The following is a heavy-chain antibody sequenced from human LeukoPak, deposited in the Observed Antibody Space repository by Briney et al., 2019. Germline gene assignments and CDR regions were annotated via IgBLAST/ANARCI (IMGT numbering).Heavy chain of an antibody. D-gene: IGHD4-17*01. CDR3: AKDRSDYGGYPPGAFDI. J-gene: IGHJ3*02. CDR1: GFTFSSYA. Sequence: GGSLRLSCTASGFTFSSYAMSWVRQAPGKGLEWVSAISGSGVSTYYADSVKGRFTISRDNSKNTLYLQMNSLRAEDTAVYYCAKDRSDYGGYPPGAFDIWGQGTMVTVSS. V-gene: IGHV3-23*01. CDR2: ISGSGVST.